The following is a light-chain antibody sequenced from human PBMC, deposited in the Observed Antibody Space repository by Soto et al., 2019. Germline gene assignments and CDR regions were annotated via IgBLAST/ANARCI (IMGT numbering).Light chain of an antibody. CDR1: QSVGSN. J-gene: IGKJ5*01. V-gene: IGKV3-15*01. CDR3: QQRYSWPVT. Sequence: EIVMTQSPATLSVSPGERATLSCRASQSVGSNVIWYQQKPGQAPRLLMFSASTRATGIPARFSGSGSGTDFTLTISRLEPEDFAVYYCQQRYSWPVTFGQGTRLENK. CDR2: SAS.